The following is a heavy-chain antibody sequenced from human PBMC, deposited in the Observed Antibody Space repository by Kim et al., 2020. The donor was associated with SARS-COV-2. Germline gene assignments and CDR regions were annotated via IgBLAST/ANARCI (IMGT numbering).Heavy chain of an antibody. D-gene: IGHD3-16*01. J-gene: IGHJ3*01. CDR1: EYTFNTYD. V-gene: IGHV1-8*01. Sequence: ASVKVSCRAFEYTFNTYDLNWVRQTPGQGLEWLGWMNPNIENTGYAQKLQGRITMTRNSSISTAYMELSDLRSDDTAVYYCARSGGETTLDGFDVWGQGTVVTVTS. CDR2: MNPNIENT. CDR3: ARSGGETTLDGFDV.